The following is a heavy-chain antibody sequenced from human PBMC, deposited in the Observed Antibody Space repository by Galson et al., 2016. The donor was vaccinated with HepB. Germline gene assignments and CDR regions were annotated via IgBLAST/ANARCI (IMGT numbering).Heavy chain of an antibody. Sequence: QSGAEVKKPGESLKISCKGSGYSFTGYWIAWVRQMPGKGLEWMGIVHPSGSNIRYSPSYSPSFQGQVTISADKSISTAYLLWRSLKASEPALYYYSRGVLPSWGDRGGYFDLWGRGTRGT. CDR2: VHPSGSNI. D-gene: IGHD3-16*01. CDR3: SRGVLPSWGDRGGYFDL. CDR1: GYSFTGYW. V-gene: IGHV5-51*01. J-gene: IGHJ2*01.